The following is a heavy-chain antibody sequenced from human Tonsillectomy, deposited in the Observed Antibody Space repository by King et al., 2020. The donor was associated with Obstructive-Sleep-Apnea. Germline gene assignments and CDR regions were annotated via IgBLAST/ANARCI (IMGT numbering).Heavy chain of an antibody. V-gene: IGHV3-30-3*01. J-gene: IGHJ3*02. CDR3: ARDFGYYYASGANAFDI. D-gene: IGHD3-10*01. CDR2: ISYDGSNK. Sequence: VQLVESGGGVVQPGRSLRLSCVASRFTFSTYAMHWVRQAPGKGLEWVAVISYDGSNKYYADSVKGRFTISRDNSKNTLYLQMNSLRTEDTAVYYCARDFGYYYASGANAFDIWVQGTMVTVSS. CDR1: RFTFSTYA.